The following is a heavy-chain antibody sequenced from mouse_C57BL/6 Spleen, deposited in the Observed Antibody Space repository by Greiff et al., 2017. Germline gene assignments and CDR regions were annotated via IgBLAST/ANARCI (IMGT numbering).Heavy chain of an antibody. CDR2: IDPSDSYT. CDR1: GYTFTSYW. D-gene: IGHD2-2*01. V-gene: IGHV1-59*01. Sequence: QVQLQQPGAELVRPGTSVKLSCKASGYTFTSYWMHWVKQRPGQGLEWIGVIDPSDSYTNYNQKFKGKATLTVDTSSSTAYMQLSSLTSEDSAVYYCARGGPHYGYDGGLWYFDVWGTGTTVTVSS. J-gene: IGHJ1*03. CDR3: ARGGPHYGYDGGLWYFDV.